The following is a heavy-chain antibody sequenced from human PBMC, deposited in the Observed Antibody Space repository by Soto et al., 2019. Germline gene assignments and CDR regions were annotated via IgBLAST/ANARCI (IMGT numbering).Heavy chain of an antibody. V-gene: IGHV4-31*03. CDR3: ARLLVVVVAATPTLVGMDV. D-gene: IGHD2-15*01. CDR2: IYYSGST. Sequence: SETLSLTCTVSGGSISSGGYYWSWIRQHPGKGLEWIGYIYYSGSTYYNPSLKSRVTISVDTSKNQFSLKLSSVTAADTAVYYCARLLVVVVAATPTLVGMDVWGQGTTVT. CDR1: GGSISSGGYY. J-gene: IGHJ6*02.